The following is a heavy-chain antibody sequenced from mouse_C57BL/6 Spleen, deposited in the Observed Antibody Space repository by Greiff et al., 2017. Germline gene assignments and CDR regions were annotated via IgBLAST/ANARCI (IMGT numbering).Heavy chain of an antibody. D-gene: IGHD2-2*01. V-gene: IGHV14-4*01. CDR3: TTGRLRQGYYFDY. J-gene: IGHJ2*01. CDR2: IDPENGDT. Sequence: VQLKESGAELVRPGASVKLSCTASGFNIKDDYMHWVKQRPEQGLEWIGWIDPENGDTEYASKFQGKATITADTSSNTAYLQLSSLTSEDTAVYYCTTGRLRQGYYFDYWGQGTTLTVSS. CDR1: GFNIKDDY.